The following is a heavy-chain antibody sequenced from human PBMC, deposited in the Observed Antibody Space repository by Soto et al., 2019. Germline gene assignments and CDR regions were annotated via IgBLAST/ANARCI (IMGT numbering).Heavy chain of an antibody. CDR1: GFAFSVSA. J-gene: IGHJ2*01. V-gene: IGHV3-73*02. Sequence: EVQLVESGGGLVQPGGSLKLSCAASGFAFSVSALHWVRQASGKGLEWVGRIRSKHNNFATEYATSVKGRFTISRDDSMNMAYLQMNSLKAEDTAVYYCTGFSATESWFFDFWGRGTLVTVSS. D-gene: IGHD2-21*02. CDR2: IRSKHNNFAT. CDR3: TGFSATESWFFDF.